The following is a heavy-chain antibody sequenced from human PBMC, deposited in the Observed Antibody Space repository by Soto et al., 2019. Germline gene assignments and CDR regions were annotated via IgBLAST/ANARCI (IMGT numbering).Heavy chain of an antibody. D-gene: IGHD1-20*01. CDR2: ISRSGEST. V-gene: IGHV3-23*01. CDR1: GFTYS. Sequence: EVQLLESGGDSVRPGGSLRLSCAASGFTYSMSWVRQAPGKGLEWVSGISRSGESTYYADSVKGRFTIYRDNSKNTLYLEMNSLRAEDAAFYYCAKSMGDIWNEYYFDSWGQGTLVTVSS. CDR3: AKSMGDIWNEYYFDS. J-gene: IGHJ4*02.